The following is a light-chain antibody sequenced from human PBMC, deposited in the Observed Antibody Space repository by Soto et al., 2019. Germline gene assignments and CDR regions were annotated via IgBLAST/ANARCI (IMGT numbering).Light chain of an antibody. V-gene: IGKV3-20*01. J-gene: IGKJ2*01. Sequence: ESVLTQSPGTLSLSPGERATLSCRASQSVSSSYLAWYQQKPGQAPRLLIYDASSRATGIPDRFSGSGSGTDFTLTISRLEPEDFAVYYCQQYGTSPPMYTFGQGTKLEIK. CDR2: DAS. CDR3: QQYGTSPPMYT. CDR1: QSVSSSY.